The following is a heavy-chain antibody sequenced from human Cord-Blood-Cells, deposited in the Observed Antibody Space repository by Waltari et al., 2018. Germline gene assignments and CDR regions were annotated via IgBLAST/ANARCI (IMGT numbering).Heavy chain of an antibody. CDR3: ARASSSSWYFDL. V-gene: IGHV4-31*03. D-gene: IGHD6-6*01. J-gene: IGHJ2*01. CDR2: IYSCRST. Sequence: VQLQESGPGLVTPSPTLSLTCTVSGVSISSGGYYWSWVRQHPGQGLEWIVYIYSCRSTYYNPSLKIRVTISGDTSKNQFSLKLGSVTAADTAVYYCARASSSSWYFDLWGRGTLVTVSS. CDR1: GVSISSGGYY.